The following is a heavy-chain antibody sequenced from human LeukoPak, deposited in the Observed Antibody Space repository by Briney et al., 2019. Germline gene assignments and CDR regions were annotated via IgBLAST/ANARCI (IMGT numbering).Heavy chain of an antibody. CDR2: INANSGDT. Sequence: ASVKVSCKASGYTFTGYYMHWVRQAPGQGLEWMGWINANSGDTNYAQKFQGRVTMTRDTSISTAYMELSRLRSDDTAVYYCARVRGAANWFDPWGQGTLVTVSS. CDR3: ARVRGAANWFDP. V-gene: IGHV1-2*02. CDR1: GYTFTGYY. J-gene: IGHJ5*02. D-gene: IGHD3-10*01.